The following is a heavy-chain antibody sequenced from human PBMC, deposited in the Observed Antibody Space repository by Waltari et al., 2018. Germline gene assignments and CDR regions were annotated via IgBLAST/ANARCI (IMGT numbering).Heavy chain of an antibody. CDR1: GFTFSTYA. J-gene: IGHJ4*02. Sequence: EVQLLESGGGLVQPGGSLRLSCAASGFTFSTYAMGWVRQVPGKGVWVVSTINSGGTNTNYADAVKGRLTISRDNSKNTLYLQMNSLRAEDTAIYYCAKDQGVSGTELFDSWGQGTLVTVSS. V-gene: IGHV3-23*01. CDR3: AKDQGVSGTELFDS. D-gene: IGHD1-26*01. CDR2: INSGGTNT.